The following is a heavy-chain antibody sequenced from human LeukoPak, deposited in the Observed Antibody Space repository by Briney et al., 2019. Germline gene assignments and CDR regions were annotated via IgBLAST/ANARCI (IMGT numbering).Heavy chain of an antibody. J-gene: IGHJ6*03. Sequence: GGSLRLSCTASGFTFGEYAMSWVRQAPGRGLEWVGFIRSKAFGGTAEYAASVKGRFTISRDDSKSIAYLQMNSLKTEDTAVYYCTRDSRSLIAVAGRAYYYYYMDVWGKGTTVTISS. CDR2: IRSKAFGGTA. CDR3: TRDSRSLIAVAGRAYYYYYMDV. CDR1: GFTFGEYA. D-gene: IGHD6-19*01. V-gene: IGHV3-49*04.